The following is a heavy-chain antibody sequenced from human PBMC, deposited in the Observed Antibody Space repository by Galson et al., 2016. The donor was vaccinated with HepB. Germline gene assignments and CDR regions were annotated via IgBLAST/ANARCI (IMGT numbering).Heavy chain of an antibody. CDR1: GYTFINYG. J-gene: IGHJ6*02. CDR3: GRHYYYALDV. V-gene: IGHV1-18*01. CDR2: ISAYNGNT. Sequence: SVKVSCKASGYTFINYGISWVRQAPGQGLEWMGWISAYNGNTNYAQKLQGRVTMTTDTSTSTVYMEMRSLRSDDTAVYYCGRHYYYALDVWGQGTTVTVSS.